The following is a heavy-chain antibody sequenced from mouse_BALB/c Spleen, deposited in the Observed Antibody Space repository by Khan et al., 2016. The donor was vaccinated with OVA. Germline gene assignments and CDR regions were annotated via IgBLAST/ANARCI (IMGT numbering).Heavy chain of an antibody. Sequence: QVQLKESGAELVKPGASVKLSCKASGYTFSSYYMYWVKQRPGQGLEWIGGINPGNDVSNFNEKFKTKATLTADKSSSTAHMQLSSLTSEDSAVYYCTRSVYANPFAFWGQGTLVTVSA. V-gene: IGHV1S81*02. CDR2: INPGNDVS. CDR1: GYTFSSYY. J-gene: IGHJ3*01. D-gene: IGHD2-10*02. CDR3: TRSVYANPFAF.